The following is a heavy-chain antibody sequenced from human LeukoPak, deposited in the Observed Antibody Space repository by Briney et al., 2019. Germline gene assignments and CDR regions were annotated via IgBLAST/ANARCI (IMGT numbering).Heavy chain of an antibody. D-gene: IGHD3-22*01. CDR2: IYHSGST. CDR1: GGSISSSNR. CDR3: ARKRITMIVVVSTTGRYFDL. V-gene: IGHV4-4*02. Sequence: SGTLSLTCAVSGGSISSSNRWSWVRQPPGKGLEWIGEIYHSGSTNYNPSLKSRVTISVDKSKNQFSLKLSSVTAADTAVYYCARKRITMIVVVSTTGRYFDLWGRGTLVTVSS. J-gene: IGHJ2*01.